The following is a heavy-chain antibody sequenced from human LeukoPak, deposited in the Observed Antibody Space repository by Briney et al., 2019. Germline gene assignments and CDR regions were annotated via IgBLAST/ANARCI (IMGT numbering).Heavy chain of an antibody. CDR1: GYTLTAYY. V-gene: IGHV1-2*06. Sequence: GASVKVSCKASGYTLTAYYIYWVRQAPGQGLEWMGRINLNSGGTDYAQNFQGRFTMTRDTSISTAYMELSRLRSDDTAVYYCARGYCSGGTCYLVENWLDPWGQGTLVTVSS. J-gene: IGHJ5*02. CDR2: INLNSGGT. CDR3: ARGYCSGGTCYLVENWLDP. D-gene: IGHD2-15*01.